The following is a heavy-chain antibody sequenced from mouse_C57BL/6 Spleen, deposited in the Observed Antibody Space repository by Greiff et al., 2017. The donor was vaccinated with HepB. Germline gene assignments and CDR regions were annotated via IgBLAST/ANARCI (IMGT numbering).Heavy chain of an antibody. Sequence: QVQLQQPGAELVKPGASVKLSCKASGYTFTSYWMQWVKQRPGQGLEWIGEIDPSDSSTNYNQKFKGKATLTVDTSSSTAYMQLSSLTSEDSAVYYGARNYGSSDWFAYWGQGTLVTVSA. CDR1: GYTFTSYW. V-gene: IGHV1-50*01. CDR2: IDPSDSST. J-gene: IGHJ3*01. CDR3: ARNYGSSDWFAY. D-gene: IGHD1-1*01.